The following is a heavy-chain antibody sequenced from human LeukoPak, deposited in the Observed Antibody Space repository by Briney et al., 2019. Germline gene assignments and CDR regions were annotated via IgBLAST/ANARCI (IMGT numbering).Heavy chain of an antibody. D-gene: IGHD1-26*01. Sequence: PGGSLRLSCAASGFTFSSYNVNWVRQTPGKGLEWVSSIISSSTYMYYADSVRGRFTISRDNAENSLYLQMNSLRAEDTAVYYCARSLLSGSYAEIDFWGQGTLVTVSS. CDR2: IISSSTYM. CDR1: GFTFSSYN. CDR3: ARSLLSGSYAEIDF. J-gene: IGHJ4*02. V-gene: IGHV3-21*01.